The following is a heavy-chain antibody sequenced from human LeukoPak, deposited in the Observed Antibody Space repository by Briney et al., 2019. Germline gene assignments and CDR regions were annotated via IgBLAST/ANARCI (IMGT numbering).Heavy chain of an antibody. D-gene: IGHD3-22*01. Sequence: PGGSLRLSCAASGFTFSSYAMHWVRQAPGKGLEWVAVISYDGSNKYYADSVKGRFTISRDNSKNTLYLQMNSLRAEDTAVYYCAKDGDYYDSSGLFDYWGQGTLVTVSS. J-gene: IGHJ4*02. CDR3: AKDGDYYDSSGLFDY. V-gene: IGHV3-30-3*01. CDR2: ISYDGSNK. CDR1: GFTFSSYA.